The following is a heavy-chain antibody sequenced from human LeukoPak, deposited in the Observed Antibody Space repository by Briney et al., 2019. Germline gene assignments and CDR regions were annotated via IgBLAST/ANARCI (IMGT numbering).Heavy chain of an antibody. CDR1: GFTFSSHW. D-gene: IGHD3-10*01. V-gene: IGHV3-74*01. CDR3: AREWSGFGELPDY. J-gene: IGHJ4*02. CDR2: INSDGSST. Sequence: PGGSLRLSCAASGFTFSSHWVHWVRQAPGKGLVWVSRINSDGSSTSYADSVKGRFTISRDNAKNTLYLQMNSLRVEDTAVYYCAREWSGFGELPDYWGQGTLVTVSS.